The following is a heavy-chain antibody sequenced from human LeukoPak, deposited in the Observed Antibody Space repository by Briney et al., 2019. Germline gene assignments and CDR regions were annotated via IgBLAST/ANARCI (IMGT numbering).Heavy chain of an antibody. D-gene: IGHD6-19*01. Sequence: GGSLRLSCVASGFTFSSYSMAWVRQAPGKGLEWVSVINDRGGYTVYADSVKGRLTISRDNFENTLYLQMNSLRAEDTAVYYCARESDRGIEVADYFDYWGQGTLVTVSS. CDR1: GFTFSSYS. V-gene: IGHV3-23*01. CDR3: ARESDRGIEVADYFDY. J-gene: IGHJ4*02. CDR2: INDRGGYT.